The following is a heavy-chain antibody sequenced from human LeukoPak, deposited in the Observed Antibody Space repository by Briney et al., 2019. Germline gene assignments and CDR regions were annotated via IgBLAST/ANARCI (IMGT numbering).Heavy chain of an antibody. CDR3: ARGVVAATDFDY. CDR1: GYTFTSYD. V-gene: IGHV1-8*01. J-gene: IGHJ4*02. CDR2: MNPNSGNT. D-gene: IGHD2-15*01. Sequence: GASVKVSCKASGYTFTSYDINWVRQATGQGLEWMGWMNPNSGNTGYAQKFQGRVTMTRNTSISTAYMELSSLRSEDTAVYYCARGVVAATDFDYWGQGTLVTVSS.